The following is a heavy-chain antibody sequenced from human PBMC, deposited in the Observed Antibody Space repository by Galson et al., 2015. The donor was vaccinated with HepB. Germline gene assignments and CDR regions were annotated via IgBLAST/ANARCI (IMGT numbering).Heavy chain of an antibody. V-gene: IGHV1-18*01. CDR3: ARDLFWGTSRGYFDL. Sequence: SVKVSCKASGYTFTSYGISWVRQAPGQGLEWMGWISAYNGNTNYAQKLQGRVTMTTDTSTSTAYMELRSLRSDDTAVYYCARDLFWGTSRGYFDLWGRGTLVTVSS. J-gene: IGHJ2*01. D-gene: IGHD3-16*01. CDR2: ISAYNGNT. CDR1: GYTFTSYG.